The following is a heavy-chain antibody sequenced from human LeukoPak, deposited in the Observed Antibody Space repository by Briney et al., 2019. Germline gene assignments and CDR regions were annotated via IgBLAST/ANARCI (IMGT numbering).Heavy chain of an antibody. D-gene: IGHD6-6*01. V-gene: IGHV1-2*02. CDR1: GYTFTGYY. CDR2: INPNSGGT. Sequence: ASVKVSCKASGYTFTGYYVHWVRQAPGQGLEWMGRINPNSGGTNYVQKFQGRVTMTRDTSISTAYMELSRLRSDDTAVYYCAREGGIARPPYLYYYIDVWGKGPRSPSP. J-gene: IGHJ6*03. CDR3: AREGGIARPPYLYYYIDV.